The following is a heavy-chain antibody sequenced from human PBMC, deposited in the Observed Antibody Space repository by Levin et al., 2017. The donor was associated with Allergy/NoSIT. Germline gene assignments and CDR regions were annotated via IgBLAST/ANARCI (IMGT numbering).Heavy chain of an antibody. V-gene: IGHV1-2*06. J-gene: IGHJ4*02. CDR3: ATYDFWSGYYTGDY. CDR1: GYTFTGYY. Sequence: GGSLRLSCKASGYTFTGYYMHWVRQAPGQGLEWMGRINPNSGGTNYAQKFQGRVTMTRDTSISTAYMELSRLRSDDTAVYYCATYDFWSGYYTGDYWGQGTLVTVSS. CDR2: INPNSGGT. D-gene: IGHD3-3*01.